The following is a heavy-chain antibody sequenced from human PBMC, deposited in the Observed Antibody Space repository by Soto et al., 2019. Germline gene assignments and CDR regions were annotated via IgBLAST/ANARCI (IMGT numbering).Heavy chain of an antibody. CDR2: ITTSGGT. Sequence: PSETLSLTCGFHGGSFSDYYWSWIRQTPGKGLEWIGEITTSGGTNYNPSLMSRVSISVDTSKNQVSLELSSMTAADTAVYYCARGGDWQFDYWGQRTPVTVSS. D-gene: IGHD2-21*02. V-gene: IGHV4-34*01. CDR1: GGSFSDYY. J-gene: IGHJ4*02. CDR3: ARGGDWQFDY.